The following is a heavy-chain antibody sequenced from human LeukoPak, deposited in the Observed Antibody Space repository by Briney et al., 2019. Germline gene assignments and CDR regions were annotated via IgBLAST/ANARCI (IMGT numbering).Heavy chain of an antibody. CDR2: ISWNSGSI. Sequence: GGSLRLSCAASGFTFDDYAMHWVRQAPGKGLEWVSGISWNSGSIGYADSVKGRFTISRDNSKNTLYLQMNSLRAEDTAVYYCAKVAAAGSYYFDYWGQGTLVTVSS. V-gene: IGHV3-9*01. CDR3: AKVAAAGSYYFDY. J-gene: IGHJ4*02. D-gene: IGHD6-13*01. CDR1: GFTFDDYA.